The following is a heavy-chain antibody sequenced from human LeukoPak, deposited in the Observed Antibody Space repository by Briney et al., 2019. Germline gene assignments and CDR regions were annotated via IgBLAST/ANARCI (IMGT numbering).Heavy chain of an antibody. D-gene: IGHD1-26*01. J-gene: IGHJ4*02. CDR2: IYTSGDT. Sequence: GGSLRLSCAASGVTVSGSYMSWVRQVPGKGLEWVSVIYTSGDTYYADSVKGRFTISRDSSKNTLYLQMNTLRTEDTAVYYCVRVRYSGSWFPVPNFDCWGQGTLVTVSS. CDR3: VRVRYSGSWFPVPNFDC. CDR1: GVTVSGSY. V-gene: IGHV3-66*01.